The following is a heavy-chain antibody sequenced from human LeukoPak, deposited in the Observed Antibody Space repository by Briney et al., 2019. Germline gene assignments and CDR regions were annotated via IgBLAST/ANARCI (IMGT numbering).Heavy chain of an antibody. D-gene: IGHD1-14*01. V-gene: IGHV3-33*01. CDR2: IWYDGSNK. CDR3: ARGSGIRPGYFDY. Sequence: GGSLRLSCAASGFTFSSYGMHWVRQAPGKGLEWVAVIWYDGSNKYYADSVKGRFTISRDNSKNTLYLQMNSLRAEDTAVYYCARGSGIRPGYFDYWGQGTLVTVSS. J-gene: IGHJ4*02. CDR1: GFTFSSYG.